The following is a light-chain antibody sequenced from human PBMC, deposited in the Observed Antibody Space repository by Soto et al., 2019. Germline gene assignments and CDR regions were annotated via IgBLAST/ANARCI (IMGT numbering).Light chain of an antibody. J-gene: IGLJ1*01. Sequence: SALPQPRSVSGSPGQSVTISCTGTSSDVGGYNYVSWYQQHPGKAPKLMIYDVSRRPSGVPDRFSGSKSGNTASLTISGLQAEDEADYYCCSYAGSYTYVFGTGT. CDR3: CSYAGSYTYV. CDR1: SSDVGGYNY. CDR2: DVS. V-gene: IGLV2-11*01.